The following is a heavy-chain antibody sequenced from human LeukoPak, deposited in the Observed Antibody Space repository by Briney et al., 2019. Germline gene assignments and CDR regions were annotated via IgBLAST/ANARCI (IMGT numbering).Heavy chain of an antibody. J-gene: IGHJ4*02. V-gene: IGHV3-7*04. CDR2: IKEDGSEK. CDR3: TRDYVGY. CDR1: GFXFSSYW. Sequence: GGSLRLSCAASGFXFSSYWMSWVRQAPGKGLEWVANIKEDGSEKYYVDSVKGRFTISRDNAKNSLYLQMNSLRAEDTAVYYCTRDYVGYWGQGTLVTVSS. D-gene: IGHD3-16*01.